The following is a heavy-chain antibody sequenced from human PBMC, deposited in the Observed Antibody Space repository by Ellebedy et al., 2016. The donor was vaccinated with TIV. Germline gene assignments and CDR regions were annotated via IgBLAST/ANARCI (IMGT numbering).Heavy chain of an antibody. CDR2: IIPIFGTA. V-gene: IGHV1-69*06. CDR3: ARHKYYDFWSGYWPLLYYGMDA. J-gene: IGHJ6*02. CDR1: GGTFSSYA. Sequence: SVKVSCXASGGTFSSYAISWVRQAPGQGLEWMGGIIPIFGTANYAQKFQGRVTITADKSTSTAYMELSSLRSEDTAVYYCARHKYYDFWSGYWPLLYYGMDAWGQGTTVTVSS. D-gene: IGHD3-3*01.